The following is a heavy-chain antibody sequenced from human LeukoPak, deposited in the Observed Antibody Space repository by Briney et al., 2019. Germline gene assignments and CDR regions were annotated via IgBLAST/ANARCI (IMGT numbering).Heavy chain of an antibody. CDR2: INHSGST. CDR3: ARPVPSRLGWFDP. J-gene: IGHJ5*02. D-gene: IGHD1-1*01. Sequence: SETLSLTCAVYGGSFSGYYWSWIRQPPGKGLEWIGEINHSGSTNYNPSLKSRVTISVDTSKNQFSLKLTSVTAADTAVYYCARPVPSRLGWFDPWGQGTLVTVSS. CDR1: GGSFSGYY. V-gene: IGHV4-34*01.